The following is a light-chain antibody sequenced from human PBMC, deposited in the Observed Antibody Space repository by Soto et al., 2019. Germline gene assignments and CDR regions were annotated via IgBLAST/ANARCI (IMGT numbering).Light chain of an antibody. CDR3: SSYTSSTAYV. V-gene: IGLV2-14*01. CDR1: SSDVGGYNY. J-gene: IGLJ1*01. CDR2: EVS. Sequence: QSVLTQPASVSGSPGQSITISCTGTSSDVGGYNYVSWYQLHPGKAPKLIIYEVSNRPSGVSNRFSGSKSGNTASLTISGLQAEDEADYYCSSYTSSTAYVFGTGTTLTVL.